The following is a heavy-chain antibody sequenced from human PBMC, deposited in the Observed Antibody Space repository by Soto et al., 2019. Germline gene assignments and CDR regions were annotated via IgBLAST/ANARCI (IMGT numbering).Heavy chain of an antibody. Sequence: VASVKVSCKASGYTFTGYYMHWVRQAPGQGLEWMGWINPNSGGTNYAQKFQGRVTMTRDTSKNQFSLKLTSVTAADTAVYHCARGGYCNGSACRGAFYYFQYGMDVWGQGTTVTVSS. J-gene: IGHJ6*02. CDR3: ARGGYCNGSACRGAFYYFQYGMDV. CDR1: GYTFTGYY. D-gene: IGHD2-15*01. CDR2: INPNSGGT. V-gene: IGHV1-2*02.